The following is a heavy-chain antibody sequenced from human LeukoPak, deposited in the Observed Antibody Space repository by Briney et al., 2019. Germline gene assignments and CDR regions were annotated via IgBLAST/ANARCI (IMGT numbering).Heavy chain of an antibody. J-gene: IGHJ5*02. D-gene: IGHD6-13*01. V-gene: IGHV4-39*01. Sequence: SETLSLTCTVSGGSLSSSSYYWGWIRQPPGKGLEWIGSIYYSGSTYYNPSLKSRVTISVDTSKNQFSLKLSSVTAADTAVYYCARLPSSSGDWFDPWGQGTLVTVSS. CDR2: IYYSGST. CDR3: ARLPSSSGDWFDP. CDR1: GGSLSSSSYY.